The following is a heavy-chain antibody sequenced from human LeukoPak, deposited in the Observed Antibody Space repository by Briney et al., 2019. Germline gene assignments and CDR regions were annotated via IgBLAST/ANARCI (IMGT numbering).Heavy chain of an antibody. CDR2: IKQDGSEK. Sequence: GGSLRLSCAASGFTFSSYWMSWVRQAPGKGLEWVANIKQDGSEKYYVDSVKGRFTISRDNAKNSLYLQMNSLRAEDTAVYFCARDPNGDYLGAFDFWGQGAMVTVSS. J-gene: IGHJ3*01. CDR3: ARDPNGDYLGAFDF. V-gene: IGHV3-7*05. CDR1: GFTFSSYW. D-gene: IGHD2-8*01.